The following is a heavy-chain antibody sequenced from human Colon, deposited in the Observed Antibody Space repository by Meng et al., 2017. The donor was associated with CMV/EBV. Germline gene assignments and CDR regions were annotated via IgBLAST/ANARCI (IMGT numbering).Heavy chain of an antibody. CDR3: ARTTRDGYCSSTSCYRRRGIFDY. V-gene: IGHV4-34*01. Sequence: SETLSLTCAVYGESFSLYYWSWIRQPPGKGLEWIGEINHIGITNYNPSLKSRVTISVDTSKNQFSLKLSSVTAADTAVYYCARTTRDGYCSSTSCYRRRGIFDYWGQGTLVTVSS. J-gene: IGHJ4*02. CDR1: GESFSLYY. CDR2: INHIGIT. D-gene: IGHD2-2*02.